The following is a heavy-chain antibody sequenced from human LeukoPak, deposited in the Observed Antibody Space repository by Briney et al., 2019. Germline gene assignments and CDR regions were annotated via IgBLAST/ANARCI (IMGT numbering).Heavy chain of an antibody. Sequence: GGSLRLSCAASGFTFSSYAMSWVRQAPGKGLEWVSAISGSGGSTYYADSVKGRFTISRDNSKNTLYLQMNSLRAEDTAVYYCATSGARYCTNGVCYYNYYYYYYMDVWGKGTTVTISS. V-gene: IGHV3-23*01. D-gene: IGHD2-8*01. CDR1: GFTFSSYA. CDR3: ATSGARYCTNGVCYYNYYYYYYMDV. CDR2: ISGSGGST. J-gene: IGHJ6*03.